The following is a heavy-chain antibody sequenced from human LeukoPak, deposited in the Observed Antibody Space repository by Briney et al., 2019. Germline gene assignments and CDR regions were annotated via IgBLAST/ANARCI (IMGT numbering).Heavy chain of an antibody. V-gene: IGHV4-61*02. J-gene: IGHJ6*03. Sequence: SQTLSLTCTVSGGSISSGSYYWSWIRQPAGKGLEWIGRIYTSGSTNYNPSLKSRVTISVDTSKNQFSLKLSSVTAADTAVYYCARRGSGPPYYYYYYMDVWGKGTTVTVSS. CDR1: GGSISSGSYY. CDR3: ARRGSGPPYYYYYYMDV. CDR2: IYTSGST. D-gene: IGHD6-19*01.